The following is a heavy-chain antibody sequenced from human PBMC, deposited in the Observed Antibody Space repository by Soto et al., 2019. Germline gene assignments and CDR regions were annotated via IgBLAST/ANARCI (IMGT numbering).Heavy chain of an antibody. Sequence: SETLSLTCSVSGGSFINGSYYWSWIRQPPGKGLEWIGFIYYSGSTNYNPSLKSRVTISLDTSKNQFSLKLRSVTAADTAVYYCAGGPSGSGLFGSWGQGTLVTVS. CDR1: GGSFINGSYY. V-gene: IGHV4-61*01. J-gene: IGHJ4*02. CDR3: AGGPSGSGLFGS. D-gene: IGHD3-10*01. CDR2: IYYSGST.